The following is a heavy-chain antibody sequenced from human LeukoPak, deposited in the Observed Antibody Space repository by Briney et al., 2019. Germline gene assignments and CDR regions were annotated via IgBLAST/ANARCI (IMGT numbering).Heavy chain of an antibody. CDR1: GCTFSSYW. J-gene: IGHJ5*02. CDR3: ASDGGVTARVYNWFDP. Sequence: GGSLTLSCPASGCTFSSYWMHWVRQAPGKGLVWVSRINSDGSSTSYADSVEGRFTISRDNAKNTLYLQMNSLRAEDTAVYYCASDGGVTARVYNWFDPWGQGTLVTVSS. D-gene: IGHD2-15*01. V-gene: IGHV3-74*01. CDR2: INSDGSST.